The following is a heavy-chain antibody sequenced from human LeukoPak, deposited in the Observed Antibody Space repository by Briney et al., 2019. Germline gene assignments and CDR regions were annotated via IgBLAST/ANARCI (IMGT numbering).Heavy chain of an antibody. J-gene: IGHJ4*02. CDR2: IKQDGSEK. D-gene: IGHD3-10*01. Sequence: GGSLRLSCAASGFTFSSYWMSWVRQAPGKGLEWVANIKQDGSEKYYVDSVKGRFTISRDNAKNSLYLQMNSLRAEDTAVYYCARDYRSISSGSGPFDYWGQGTLVTVSS. V-gene: IGHV3-7*01. CDR1: GFTFSSYW. CDR3: ARDYRSISSGSGPFDY.